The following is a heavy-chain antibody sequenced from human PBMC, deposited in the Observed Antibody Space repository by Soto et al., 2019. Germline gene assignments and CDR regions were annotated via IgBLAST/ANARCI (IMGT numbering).Heavy chain of an antibody. CDR3: ARELLWFGEHDAFDI. CDR1: GFTFRSYG. D-gene: IGHD3-10*01. J-gene: IGHJ3*02. Sequence: GGTLGLSCAASGFTFRSYGMHWVRPAPGKGLEWVAVIWYDGSNKYYADSVKGRFTISRDNSKNTLYLQMNSLRAEDTAVYYCARELLWFGEHDAFDIWGQGTMVTVSS. V-gene: IGHV3-33*01. CDR2: IWYDGSNK.